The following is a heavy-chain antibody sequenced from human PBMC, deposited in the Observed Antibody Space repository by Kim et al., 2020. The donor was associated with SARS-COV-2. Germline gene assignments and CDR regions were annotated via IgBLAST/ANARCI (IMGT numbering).Heavy chain of an antibody. Sequence: SETLSLTCAVSGGSISSSNWWSWVRQPPGKGLEWIGEIYHSGSTNYNPSLKSRVTISVDKSKNQFSLKLSSVTAADTAVYYCARSEGYNFVFYFQHWGQGTLVTVSS. CDR3: ARSEGYNFVFYFQH. V-gene: IGHV4-4*02. CDR1: GGSISSSNW. D-gene: IGHD5-12*01. CDR2: IYHSGST. J-gene: IGHJ1*01.